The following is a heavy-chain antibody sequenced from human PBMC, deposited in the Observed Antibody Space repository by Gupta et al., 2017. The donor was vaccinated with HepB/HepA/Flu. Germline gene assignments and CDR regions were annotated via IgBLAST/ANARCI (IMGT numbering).Heavy chain of an antibody. Sequence: EVQLVQSGAEVKKPGESLKISCKGSGYSFTSYWIGWVRQMPGKGLEWMGIIYPGDSDTRYSPSSQGQVTISADKSISTAYLQWSSLKASDTAMYYCGRHSSTPGYYYYGMDVWGQGTTVTVSS. CDR1: GYSFTSYW. CDR2: IYPGDSDT. D-gene: IGHD2-15*01. CDR3: GRHSSTPGYYYYGMDV. J-gene: IGHJ6*02. V-gene: IGHV5-51*01.